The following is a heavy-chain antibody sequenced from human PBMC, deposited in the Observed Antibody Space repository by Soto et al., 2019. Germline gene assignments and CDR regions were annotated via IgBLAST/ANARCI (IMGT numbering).Heavy chain of an antibody. D-gene: IGHD7-27*01. CDR1: GGSISSGGYS. V-gene: IGHV4-30-2*01. J-gene: IGHJ5*02. CDR3: ARVPGP. Sequence: QQQLQESGSGLVKPSQTLSLTCAVSGGSISSGGYSWSWIRQPPGKGLEWIGYIYHSGSTYYNPSLKSRVTISVDRSKTQFSLKLSSVTAADTAGYYCARVPGPWGQGTLVTVSS. CDR2: IYHSGST.